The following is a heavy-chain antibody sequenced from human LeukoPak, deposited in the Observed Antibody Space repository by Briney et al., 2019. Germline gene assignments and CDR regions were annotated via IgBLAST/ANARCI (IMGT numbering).Heavy chain of an antibody. CDR3: ARDVDGTLDY. CDR2: MKQDGSAK. J-gene: IGHJ4*02. Sequence: PGGSLTLSCVASGFTFTTFWMAWVRQAPGKGLEWGANMKQDGSAKHYVDSVKGRFTISRDNAKNSLYLQMNSLRVEDTAVYYCARDVDGTLDYWGQGTLVTVSS. V-gene: IGHV3-7*01. CDR1: GFTFTTFW. D-gene: IGHD5-12*01.